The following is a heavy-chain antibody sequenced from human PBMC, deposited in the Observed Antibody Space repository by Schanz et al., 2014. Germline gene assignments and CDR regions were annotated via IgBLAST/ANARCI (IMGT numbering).Heavy chain of an antibody. Sequence: EVQLLESGGGLVQPGGSLRLSCAASGFTFGDYAMTWVRQAPGKGLEWVSALSEGGGGTHYADSVRGRFTISRDNAKNTLYLQMNILRAEDTAVYYCAKSDAFDIRGQGTLVTVSS. J-gene: IGHJ3*02. CDR1: GFTFGDYA. CDR2: LSEGGGGT. V-gene: IGHV3-23*01. CDR3: AKSDAFDI.